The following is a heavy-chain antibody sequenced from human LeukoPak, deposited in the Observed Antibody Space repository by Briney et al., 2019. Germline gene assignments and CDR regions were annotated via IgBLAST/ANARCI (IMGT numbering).Heavy chain of an antibody. CDR2: INHSGST. D-gene: IGHD6-13*01. Sequence: SETLSLTCAVYGGSSSGYYWSWIRQPPGKGLEWIGEINHSGSTNYNPSLKSRVTISVDTSKNQFSLKLSSVTAADTAVYYCARGRRHIAAAGRPFDYWGQGTLVTVSS. J-gene: IGHJ4*02. CDR1: GGSSSGYY. V-gene: IGHV4-34*01. CDR3: ARGRRHIAAAGRPFDY.